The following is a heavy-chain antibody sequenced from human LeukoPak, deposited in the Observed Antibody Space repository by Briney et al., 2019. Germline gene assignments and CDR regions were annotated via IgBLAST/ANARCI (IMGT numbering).Heavy chain of an antibody. CDR1: GGSISSSSYY. CDR3: ARDRVKYSYGFGDYDY. Sequence: SETLSLTCTVSGGSISSSSYYWGWIRQPPGKGLEWIGSIYYSGKTYYNPSLKSRVTISVDTSKNQFSLKVSSVIAADTAVYYCARDRVKYSYGFGDYDYWGQGTLVTVSS. J-gene: IGHJ4*02. D-gene: IGHD5-18*01. V-gene: IGHV4-39*07. CDR2: IYYSGKT.